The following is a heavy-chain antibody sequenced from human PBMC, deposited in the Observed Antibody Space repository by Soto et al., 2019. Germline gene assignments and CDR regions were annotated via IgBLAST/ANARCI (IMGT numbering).Heavy chain of an antibody. J-gene: IGHJ5*02. CDR2: IYYSGST. CDR3: ARAFHGSGSRPVGWFDP. Sequence: SSETLSLTCTVSGGSISSSSYYWGWIRQPPGKGLEWIGSIYYSGSTYYNPSLKSRVTISVDTSKNQFSLKLSSVTAADTAVYYCARAFHGSGSRPVGWFDPWGQGTLVTVSS. CDR1: GGSISSSSYY. V-gene: IGHV4-39*01. D-gene: IGHD3-10*01.